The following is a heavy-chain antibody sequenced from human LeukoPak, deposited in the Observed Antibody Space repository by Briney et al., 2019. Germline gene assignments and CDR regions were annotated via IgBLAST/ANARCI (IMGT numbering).Heavy chain of an antibody. CDR2: ISYDGSNK. CDR1: GFTFSSYA. CDR3: ASGLELDY. V-gene: IGHV3-30-3*01. J-gene: IGHJ4*02. Sequence: GGSLRLSCAASGFTFSSYAMHWVRQAPGKGLEWVAVISYDGSNKYYADSVKGRFTISRDNSKNTLYLQMNSLRAEDTAVYYCASGLELDYWGQGTLVTVSS.